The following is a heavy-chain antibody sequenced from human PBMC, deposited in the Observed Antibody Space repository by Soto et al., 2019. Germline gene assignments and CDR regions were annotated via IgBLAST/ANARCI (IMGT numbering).Heavy chain of an antibody. CDR2: ISWNSGSI. CDR3: AKDKDPMVRGVIDY. D-gene: IGHD3-10*01. V-gene: IGHV3-9*01. CDR1: GFTFDDYA. J-gene: IGHJ4*02. Sequence: GGSLRPSCAASGFTFDDYAMHWVRQAPGKGLEWVSGISWNSGSIGYADSVKGRFTISRDNAKNSLYLQMNSLRAEDTALYYCAKDKDPMVRGVIDYWGQGTLVTVSS.